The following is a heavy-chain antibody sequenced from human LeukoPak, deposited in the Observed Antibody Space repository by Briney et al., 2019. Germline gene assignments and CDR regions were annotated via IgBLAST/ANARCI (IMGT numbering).Heavy chain of an antibody. Sequence: PGGSLRLSCAASGFTFSNAWMSWVRQAPGKGLEWVALISSNGDVNYNAESVKGRLTVSRDNSESTLFLQMNSLRTDDTSVYFCAKYAYNWNAPDGFDMWGQGTMVIVSS. CDR3: AKYAYNWNAPDGFDM. D-gene: IGHD1-1*01. CDR2: ISSNGDVN. V-gene: IGHV3-30*18. CDR1: GFTFSNAW. J-gene: IGHJ3*02.